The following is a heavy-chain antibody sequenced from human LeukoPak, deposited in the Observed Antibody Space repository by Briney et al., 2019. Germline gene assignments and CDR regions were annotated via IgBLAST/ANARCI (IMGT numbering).Heavy chain of an antibody. J-gene: IGHJ6*02. Sequence: GESLKISCKGSGYSFTSYWIGWVRQTPGKGLEWMGIIYPGDSDTRYSPSFQGQVTISADKSISTAYLQWSSLKASDTAMYYCARHMGIAADSYGMDVWGQGTTVTVSS. CDR3: ARHMGIAADSYGMDV. V-gene: IGHV5-51*01. CDR2: IYPGDSDT. D-gene: IGHD6-13*01. CDR1: GYSFTSYW.